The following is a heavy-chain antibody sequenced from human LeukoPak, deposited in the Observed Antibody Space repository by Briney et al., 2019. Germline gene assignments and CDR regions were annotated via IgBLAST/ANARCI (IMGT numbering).Heavy chain of an antibody. Sequence: QPGGSLRLSCAASGFTVSSNYMSWVRQAPGKGLEWVSVIYSGGSTYYADSVKGRFTISRDNSKNTLYLQMNSLRAEDTAVYYCARAMWALGGAFDYCGQGTLVTVSS. D-gene: IGHD1-26*01. CDR3: ARAMWALGGAFDY. CDR2: IYSGGST. V-gene: IGHV3-53*01. CDR1: GFTVSSNY. J-gene: IGHJ4*02.